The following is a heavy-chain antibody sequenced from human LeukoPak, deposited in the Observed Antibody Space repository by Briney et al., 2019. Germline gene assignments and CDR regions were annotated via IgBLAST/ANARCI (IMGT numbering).Heavy chain of an antibody. CDR2: TYYRSKWYN. V-gene: IGHV6-1*01. CDR1: GDSVSSNSAA. J-gene: IGHJ3*02. CDR3: ARVDVGDSQTFDI. Sequence: SQTLSLTCAISGDSVSSNSAAWNRIRQSPSRGLEWLGRTYYRSKWYNDYAVSVKSRITINPDTSKNQFSLHLNSVTPEDTAVYYCARVDVGDSQTFDIWGQGTMVTVSS. D-gene: IGHD2-21*02.